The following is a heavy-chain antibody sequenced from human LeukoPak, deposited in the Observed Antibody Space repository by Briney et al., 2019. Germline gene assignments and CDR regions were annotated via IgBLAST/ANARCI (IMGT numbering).Heavy chain of an antibody. CDR2: MNPNSGNT. Sequence: GASVKVSCKASGYTFTSYDINWVRQATGQGLEWMGWMNPNSGNTGYAQKFQGRVTTTRNTSISTAYMELSSLRSEDTAVYYCARGAPDYYDSSGYCFDYWGQGTLVTVSS. J-gene: IGHJ4*02. V-gene: IGHV1-8*03. D-gene: IGHD3-22*01. CDR1: GYTFTSYD. CDR3: ARGAPDYYDSSGYCFDY.